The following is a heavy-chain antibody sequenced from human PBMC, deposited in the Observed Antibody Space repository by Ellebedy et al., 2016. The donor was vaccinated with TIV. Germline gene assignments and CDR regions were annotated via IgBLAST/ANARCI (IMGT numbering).Heavy chain of an antibody. V-gene: IGHV4-4*07. J-gene: IGHJ4*02. CDR3: AGGYSSGWTDY. CDR1: AGSTSSYY. CDR2: ILTRGST. D-gene: IGHD6-19*01. Sequence: MPSETLSLTCTVPAGSTSSYYWSWIRQPAGKGLEWIGRILTRGSTNYNPSLQSRVTMSVDTSKNQFSLNLHPVTAAGTAVHSCAGGYSSGWTDYWGQGTLVTVSS.